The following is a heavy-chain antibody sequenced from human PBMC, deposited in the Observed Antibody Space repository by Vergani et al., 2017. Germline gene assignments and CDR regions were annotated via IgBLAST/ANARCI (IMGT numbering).Heavy chain of an antibody. CDR1: GLIFSTQG. J-gene: IGHJ4*02. V-gene: IGHV3-7*01. CDR2: IKEDGTGK. Sequence: EVQLVESGGGLVQPGGSLRLSCAASGLIFSTQGMSWVRQAPGKGLEWVANIKEDGTGKYYVDSVKGRFTISRDNAKNSLYLQMNSLRVEDTAVYYCARGPPSEYWGQGTLVTVSS. CDR3: ARGPPSEY.